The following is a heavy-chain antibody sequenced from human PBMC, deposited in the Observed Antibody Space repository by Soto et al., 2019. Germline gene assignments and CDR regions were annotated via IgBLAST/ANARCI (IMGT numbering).Heavy chain of an antibody. CDR3: ARDYYDILTGYPTPTYYYYGMDV. CDR1: GFTFSSYG. CDR2: IWCDGSNK. V-gene: IGHV3-33*01. D-gene: IGHD3-9*01. Sequence: PGGSLRLSCAASGFTFSSYGMHWVRQAPGKGLEWVAVIWCDGSNKYYADSVKGRFTISRDNSKNTLYLQMSSLRAEDTAVYYCARDYYDILTGYPTPTYYYYGMDVWGQGTTVTVSS. J-gene: IGHJ6*02.